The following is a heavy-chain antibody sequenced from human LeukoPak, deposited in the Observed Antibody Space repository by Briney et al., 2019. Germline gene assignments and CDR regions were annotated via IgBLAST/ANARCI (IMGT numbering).Heavy chain of an antibody. J-gene: IGHJ6*03. CDR3: ARGHPWNRVAATLGSRYSMDV. CDR2: INPDSGVS. CDR1: EDISSGHY. Sequence: ASVKVSCKASEDISSGHYIHWIRQAPGQGLEWMGWINPDSGVSKYAQQFQGRVTLTRDTSIRTLYMDLSSLRSDDTAVYYCARGHPWNRVAATLGSRYSMDVWGKGTTVTISS. D-gene: IGHD2-15*01. V-gene: IGHV1-2*02.